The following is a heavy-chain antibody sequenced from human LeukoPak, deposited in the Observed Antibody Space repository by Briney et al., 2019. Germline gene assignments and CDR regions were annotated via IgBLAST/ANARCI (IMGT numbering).Heavy chain of an antibody. CDR2: ISSSSSTI. CDR1: GFTFSSYS. J-gene: IGHJ4*02. CDR3: ARDRLAAADY. V-gene: IGHV3-48*01. D-gene: IGHD6-25*01. Sequence: QSGGSLRLSSAASGFTFSSYSMNWVRQAPGKGLEWVSYISSSSSTIYYADSVKGRFTISRDNAKNSLYLQMNSLRAEDTAVYYCARDRLAAADYWGQGTLVTVSS.